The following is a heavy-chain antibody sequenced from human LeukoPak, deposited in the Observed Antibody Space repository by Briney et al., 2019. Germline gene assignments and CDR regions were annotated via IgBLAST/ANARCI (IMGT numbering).Heavy chain of an antibody. J-gene: IGHJ4*02. CDR2: INTGGGNT. CDR1: GYTFTGYA. D-gene: IGHD1-26*01. V-gene: IGHV1-3*04. Sequence: ASVKVSCKASGYTFTGYALHWVRQAPGQGLEWMGWINTGGGNTKYSQRFQDRVTITMDTSASTVYMEMNDLGSEDTAVYYGARGYSGCFHYWGQGALVTVSS. CDR3: ARGYSGCFHY.